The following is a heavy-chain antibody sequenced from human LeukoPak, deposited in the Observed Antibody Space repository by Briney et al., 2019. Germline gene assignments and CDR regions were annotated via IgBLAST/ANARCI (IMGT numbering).Heavy chain of an antibody. V-gene: IGHV4-4*02. CDR2: IYHSGST. D-gene: IGHD1-26*01. J-gene: IGHJ4*02. CDR1: GGSISSSNW. Sequence: SETLSLTCAVSGGSISSSNWWSWVRPPPGKGLEWIGEIYHSGSTNYNPSLKSRVTISVDKSKNQFSLKLSSVTAADTAVYYCARASGWEPTRGHFDYWGQGTLVTVSS. CDR3: ARASGWEPTRGHFDY.